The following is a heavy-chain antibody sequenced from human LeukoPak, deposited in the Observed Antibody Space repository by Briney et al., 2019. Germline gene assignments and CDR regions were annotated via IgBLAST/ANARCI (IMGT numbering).Heavy chain of an antibody. CDR2: INHSGST. D-gene: IGHD3-22*01. V-gene: IGHV4-34*01. CDR1: GGSFSGYY. CDR3: ARGFPYYYDISGS. Sequence: PSETLSLTCAVYGGSFSGYYWSWIRQPPGKGLEWIGEINHSGSTNYNPSLKSRVTISVDTSKNQFSLKLSSVTAADTAVYYCARGFPYYYDISGSGGRGTLVTVS. J-gene: IGHJ4*02.